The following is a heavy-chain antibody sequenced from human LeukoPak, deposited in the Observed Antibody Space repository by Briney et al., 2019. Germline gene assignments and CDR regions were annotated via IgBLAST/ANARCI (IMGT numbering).Heavy chain of an antibody. Sequence: GGSLRLSCAASGFTVTSNYMSWVRQAPGKGLEWVSVIYSGGSTFYADSVKGRFTISRDNSKNTVYLQMNSLRAEDTAVYYCAREDYYGSGSWDWGQGTTVSVFS. J-gene: IGHJ6*02. D-gene: IGHD3-10*01. V-gene: IGHV3-66*01. CDR1: GFTVTSNY. CDR3: AREDYYGSGSWD. CDR2: IYSGGST.